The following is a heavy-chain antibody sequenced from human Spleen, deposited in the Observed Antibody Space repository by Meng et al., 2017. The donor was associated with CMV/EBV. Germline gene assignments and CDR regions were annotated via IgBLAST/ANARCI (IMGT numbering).Heavy chain of an antibody. Sequence: GESLKISCAASGFTFSSYAMHWVRQAPGKGLEWAAVISYDGSNKYYADSVKGRFTISRDNSKNTLYLQMNSLRAEDTAVYYCARGYSYGSLDYWGQGTLVTVSS. CDR1: GFTFSSYA. J-gene: IGHJ4*02. D-gene: IGHD5-18*01. CDR3: ARGYSYGSLDY. V-gene: IGHV3-30-3*01. CDR2: ISYDGSNK.